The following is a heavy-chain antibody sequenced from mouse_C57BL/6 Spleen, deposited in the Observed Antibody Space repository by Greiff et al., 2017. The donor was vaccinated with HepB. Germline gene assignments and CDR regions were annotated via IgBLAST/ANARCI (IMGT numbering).Heavy chain of an antibody. CDR3: ARRGITTPVGWYFDV. Sequence: VQLQQSGAELVKPGASVKISCKASGYAFSSYWMNWVKQRPGKGLEWIGQIYPGDGDTNYNGKFKGKATLTAAKSSSTAYMQLSSLTSEDSAVYFCARRGITTPVGWYFDVWGTGTTVTVSS. CDR2: IYPGDGDT. J-gene: IGHJ1*03. CDR1: GYAFSSYW. V-gene: IGHV1-80*01. D-gene: IGHD1-1*01.